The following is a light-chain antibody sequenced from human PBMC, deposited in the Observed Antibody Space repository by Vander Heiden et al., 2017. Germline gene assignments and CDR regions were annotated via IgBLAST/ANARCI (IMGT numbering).Light chain of an antibody. V-gene: IGLV3-1*01. CDR3: QAWDGRIEVV. CDR2: KDV. Sequence: SYEVTQPPSVSVSPGQTATITCSGDQLGDKNVCWYQQKPGQSPVLIIYKDVKRPSGIPERFSGSNSGNTATLTISGTQSMDEADYYCQAWDGRIEVVFGGGTKLTVL. CDR1: QLGDKN. J-gene: IGLJ2*01.